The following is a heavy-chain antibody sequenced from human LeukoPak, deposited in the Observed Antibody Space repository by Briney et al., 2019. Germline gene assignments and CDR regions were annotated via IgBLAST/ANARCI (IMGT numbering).Heavy chain of an antibody. CDR3: ARGPLNYDIWGDAFDI. Sequence: SETLSLTCTVSGGSISSSSYYWGWIRQPPGKGLEWIGSIYYSGSTYYNPSLKSRVTISVDTSKNQFSLKLSSVTAADTAVYYCARGPLNYDIWGDAFDIWGQGTMVTVSS. CDR1: GGSISSSSYY. D-gene: IGHD3-9*01. CDR2: IYYSGST. J-gene: IGHJ3*02. V-gene: IGHV4-39*01.